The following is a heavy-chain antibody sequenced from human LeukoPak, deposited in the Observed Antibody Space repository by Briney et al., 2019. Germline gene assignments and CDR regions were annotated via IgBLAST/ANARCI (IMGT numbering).Heavy chain of an antibody. D-gene: IGHD5-18*01. J-gene: IGHJ4*02. CDR2: IYYSGST. CDR1: GGSISSGGYY. Sequence: SQTLSLTCTVSGGSISSGGYYWSWIRQHPGKGLEWIGYIYYSGSTYYNPSLKSRVTISVDTSKNQFSLKLSSVTAADTAVYYCARDQYGGYSYGYGIDYWGQGTLVTVSS. CDR3: ARDQYGGYSYGYGIDY. V-gene: IGHV4-31*03.